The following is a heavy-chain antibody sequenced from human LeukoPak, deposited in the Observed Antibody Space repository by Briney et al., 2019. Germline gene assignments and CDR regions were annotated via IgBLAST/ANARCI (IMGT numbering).Heavy chain of an antibody. V-gene: IGHV1-2*02. Sequence: ASVKVSCKASGYTFTGYYMHWVRQAPGQGLEWMGWINPNSGGTNYAQKFQGRVTMTRDTSISTAYMELSRLRSDDTAVYYCARTEPYYDSSGYLFQHWGQGTLVIISS. CDR3: ARTEPYYDSSGYLFQH. CDR2: INPNSGGT. CDR1: GYTFTGYY. J-gene: IGHJ1*01. D-gene: IGHD3-22*01.